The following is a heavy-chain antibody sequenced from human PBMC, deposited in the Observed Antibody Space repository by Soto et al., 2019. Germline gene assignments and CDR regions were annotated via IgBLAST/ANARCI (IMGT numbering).Heavy chain of an antibody. CDR3: IVVRLRYFDWLSSPPTFDY. J-gene: IGHJ4*02. D-gene: IGHD3-9*01. CDR1: GYTFTSYA. CDR2: INAGNGNT. V-gene: IGHV1-3*01. Sequence: ASVRVSCKASGYTFTSYAMHWVRQAPGQRLEWMGWINAGNGNTKYSQKFQGRATITRDTSASTAYMELSSLRSEDTAVYYCIVVRLRYFDWLSSPPTFDYWGQGTLVTVSS.